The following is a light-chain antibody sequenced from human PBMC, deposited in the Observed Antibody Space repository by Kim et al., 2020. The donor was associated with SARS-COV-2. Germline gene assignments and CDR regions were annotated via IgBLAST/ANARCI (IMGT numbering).Light chain of an antibody. Sequence: ASVGDRVTSSWRTNQSRSSYLNWYQQKPGKAPKLLIDAASSLQSGDQSRFSGSGSGTDFTLTISSLQPEDFATYDCQQSYSTPPTFGQGTKVDIK. CDR3: QQSYSTPPT. J-gene: IGKJ1*01. CDR1: QSRSSY. V-gene: IGKV1-39*01. CDR2: AAS.